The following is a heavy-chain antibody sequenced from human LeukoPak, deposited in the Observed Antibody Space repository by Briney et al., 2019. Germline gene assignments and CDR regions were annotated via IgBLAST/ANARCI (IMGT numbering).Heavy chain of an antibody. V-gene: IGHV3-21*01. Sequence: GGSLRLSYAASGFTFKSFAMNWVRQAPGKGLEWVSSISSSSSYIYYADSVKGRFTISRDNAKNSLYLQMNSLRAEDTAVYYCARDPGLDYGDYYFDYWGQGTLVTVSS. CDR1: GFTFKSFA. D-gene: IGHD4-17*01. CDR2: ISSSSSYI. CDR3: ARDPGLDYGDYYFDY. J-gene: IGHJ4*02.